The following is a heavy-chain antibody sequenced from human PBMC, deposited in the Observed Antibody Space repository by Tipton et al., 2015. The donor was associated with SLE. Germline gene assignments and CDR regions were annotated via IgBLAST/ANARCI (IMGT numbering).Heavy chain of an antibody. V-gene: IGHV4-4*07. CDR3: ARDVGEWELWFDP. CDR1: GGSFSGYY. J-gene: IGHJ5*02. Sequence: LRLSCAVYGGSFSGYYWSWIRQPAGKGLEWIGHIYTSGSTNYNPSLKSRVTISVDTSKNQFSLKLSSVTAADTAVYYCARDVGEWELWFDPWGQGTLVTVSS. D-gene: IGHD1-26*01. CDR2: IYTSGST.